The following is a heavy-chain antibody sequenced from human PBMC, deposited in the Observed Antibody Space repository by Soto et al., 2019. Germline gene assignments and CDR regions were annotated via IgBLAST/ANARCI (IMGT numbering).Heavy chain of an antibody. CDR2: MNPSSGNT. CDR1: GYTFTSYD. D-gene: IGHD7-27*01. J-gene: IGHJ4*02. CDR3: ARGHLGLV. Sequence: QVQLVQSGAEVKKPGASVKVSCKASGYTFTSYDINWVRQATGQGLEWMGWMNPSSGNTGYAQKSPGRVTMTRDTSISTADMELTSLRSDDTAMYYCARGHLGLVWGQGTLVTVAS. V-gene: IGHV1-8*01.